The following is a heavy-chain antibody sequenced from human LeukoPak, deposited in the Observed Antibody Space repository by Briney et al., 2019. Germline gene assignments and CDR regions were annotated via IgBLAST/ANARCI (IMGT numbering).Heavy chain of an antibody. CDR3: ARDRITMVRGVIREGLTWFDP. V-gene: IGHV1-2*02. D-gene: IGHD3-10*01. CDR2: INPNSGGT. J-gene: IGHJ5*02. Sequence: ASVKVSCKASGYTFTGYYMHWVRQAPGQGLEWMGWINPNSGGTNYAQKFQGRVTMTRDTSISTAYMELSRLRSDDTAVYYCARDRITMVRGVIREGLTWFDPWGQGTLVTVSS. CDR1: GYTFTGYY.